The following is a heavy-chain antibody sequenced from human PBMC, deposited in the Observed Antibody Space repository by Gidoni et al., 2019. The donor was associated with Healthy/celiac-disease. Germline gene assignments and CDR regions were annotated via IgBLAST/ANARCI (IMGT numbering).Heavy chain of an antibody. D-gene: IGHD6-13*01. Sequence: QVQLVESGGGVVQPGRSLRLSCAASGFTFSSYAMHWVRQAPGKGLEWVAVISYDGSNKYYADSVKGRFTISRDNSKNTLYLQMNSLRAEDTAVYYCATISIAAAGRRWFDPWGQGTLVTVSS. CDR2: ISYDGSNK. V-gene: IGHV3-30*04. CDR3: ATISIAAAGRRWFDP. CDR1: GFTFSSYA. J-gene: IGHJ5*02.